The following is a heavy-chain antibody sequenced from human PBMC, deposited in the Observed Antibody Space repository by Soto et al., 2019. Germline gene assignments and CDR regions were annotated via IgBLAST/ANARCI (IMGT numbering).Heavy chain of an antibody. D-gene: IGHD6-13*01. J-gene: IGHJ5*02. CDR2: IYHSGST. CDR1: GYSISSGYY. V-gene: IGHV4-38-2*02. CDR3: AREIAAAGTQPYNWFDT. Sequence: PSETLSLTCAVSGYSISSGYYWGWIRQPPGKGLEWIGSIYHSGSTYYNPSLKSRVTISVDTSKNQFSLKLSSVTAADTAVYYCAREIAAAGTQPYNWFDTWGQGTLVTSPQ.